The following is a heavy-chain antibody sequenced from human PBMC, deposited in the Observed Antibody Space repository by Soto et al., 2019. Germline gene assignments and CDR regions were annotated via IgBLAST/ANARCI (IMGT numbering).Heavy chain of an antibody. CDR2: INHRGQS. CDR3: AKSSRITISGGGWFDP. V-gene: IGHV4-34*04. J-gene: IGHJ5*01. D-gene: IGHD3-3*01. CDR1: VGSVSDNS. Sequence: SQTRSRTCAVSVGSVSDNSWIWIRQPPGNGLEWIGEINHRGQSNDKPSLRSRTIISVGTSKNQVSLNLTSVTAADTAVYSCAKSSRITISGGGWFDPWGKRRMVTASS.